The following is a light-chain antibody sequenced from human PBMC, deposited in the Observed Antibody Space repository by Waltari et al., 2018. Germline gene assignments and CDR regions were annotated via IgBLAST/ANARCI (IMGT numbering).Light chain of an antibody. CDR3: KQALQSPLT. CDR2: LGY. J-gene: IGKJ3*01. CDR1: QNLPHSNGHNY. V-gene: IGKV2-28*01. Sequence: DIVMPQSPVSLPVTPVEPASISCGSSQNLPHSNGHNYVEWYLQKPGQSPLLLIYLGYNRASGVPDRFRGSGSGTDFTLKISRVEAEDVGGYYCKQALQSPLTFGPGTKVESK.